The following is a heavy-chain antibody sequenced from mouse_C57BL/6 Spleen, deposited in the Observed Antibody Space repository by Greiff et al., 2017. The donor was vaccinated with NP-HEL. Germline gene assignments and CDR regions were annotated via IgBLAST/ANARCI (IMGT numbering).Heavy chain of an antibody. CDR3: ARAGGDGYYGFAY. V-gene: IGHV1-55*01. J-gene: IGHJ3*01. D-gene: IGHD2-3*01. CDR1: GYTFTSYW. Sequence: QVQLQQPGAELVKPGASVKMSCKASGYTFTSYWITWVKQRPGQGLGWIGDIYPGSGSTNYNEKFKSKATLTVDTSSSPAYMQLSSLTSEDSAVYYCARAGGDGYYGFAYWGQGTLVTVSA. CDR2: IYPGSGST.